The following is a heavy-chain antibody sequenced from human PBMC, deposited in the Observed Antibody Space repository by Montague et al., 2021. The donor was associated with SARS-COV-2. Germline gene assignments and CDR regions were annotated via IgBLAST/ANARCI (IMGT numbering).Heavy chain of an antibody. V-gene: IGHV3-53*01. J-gene: IGHJ6*02. CDR1: GFTVSSNY. CDR3: ARDRRIVGALYYYYGMDV. Sequence: SLRLSCAASGFTVSSNYMSLFRQAPGKGLEWVSVIYSGGSTYYAYSVKGRFTISRDNSKNTLYLQMNSLRAEDTAVYYCARDRRIVGALYYYYGMDVWDQGTTVTVSS. CDR2: IYSGGST. D-gene: IGHD1-26*01.